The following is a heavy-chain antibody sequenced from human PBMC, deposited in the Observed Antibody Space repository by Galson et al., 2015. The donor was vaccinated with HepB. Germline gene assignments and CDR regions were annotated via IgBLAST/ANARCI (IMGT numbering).Heavy chain of an antibody. V-gene: IGHV3-7*03. CDR1: GFTFGTYW. J-gene: IGHJ6*02. CDR2: IKEDGSEE. CDR3: ATSSIGARHFYYYHNGMDV. Sequence: SLRLSCAASGFTFGTYWMTWVRQAPGKGLEWVANIKEDGSEEYYVDSVEGRFTISRDNARKALYLQMTSLRADDTAVYYCATSSIGARHFYYYHNGMDVWGQGTTVSVSS. D-gene: IGHD6-6*01.